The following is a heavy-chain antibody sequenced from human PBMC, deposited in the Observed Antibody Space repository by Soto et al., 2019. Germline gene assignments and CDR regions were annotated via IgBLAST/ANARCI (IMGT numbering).Heavy chain of an antibody. V-gene: IGHV3-73*01. CDR2: IRSKANGYAT. CDR3: TRQSGLRSNYFDY. Sequence: PGGSLRLSCAASGFTFSGSAMHWVRQASGKGLEWVGRIRSKANGYATAYAASVKGRLTISRDDSKNTAYLQMNSLKTEDTAVYYCTRQSGLRSNYFDYWGQGTLVTVSS. J-gene: IGHJ4*02. CDR1: GFTFSGSA. D-gene: IGHD4-17*01.